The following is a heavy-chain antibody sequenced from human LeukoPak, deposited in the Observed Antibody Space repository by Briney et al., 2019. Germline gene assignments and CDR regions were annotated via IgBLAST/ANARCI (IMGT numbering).Heavy chain of an antibody. CDR1: GYTFTAYF. CDR3: AREAHGSGTYYSDY. J-gene: IGHJ4*02. V-gene: IGHV1-2*02. CDR2: INPNSGAT. D-gene: IGHD3-10*01. Sequence: ASVKVSCKASGYTFTAYFIHWVRQAPGQGLEWIGWINPNSGATLYAQMFQGRVTMTRDTSISTAYMELSRLRSDDRAVYYCAREAHGSGTYYSDYWGQGTLVTVSS.